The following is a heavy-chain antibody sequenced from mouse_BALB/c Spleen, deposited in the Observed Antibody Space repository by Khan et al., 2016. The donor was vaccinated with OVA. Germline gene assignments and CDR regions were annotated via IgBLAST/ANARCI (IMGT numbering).Heavy chain of an antibody. CDR1: GFSLSRYN. J-gene: IGHJ4*01. Sequence: QVQLKESGPGLVAPSQSLSITCTVSGFSLSRYNIHWVRQPPGKGLEWLGMIWGGGGTDYNSTLKSRLSIRNDNSKSQVFLKMNSLQTDDTAMYYCARAYYRYDGYYAMDYWGQGTSGTVSS. D-gene: IGHD2-14*01. CDR2: IWGGGGT. CDR3: ARAYYRYDGYYAMDY. V-gene: IGHV2-6-4*01.